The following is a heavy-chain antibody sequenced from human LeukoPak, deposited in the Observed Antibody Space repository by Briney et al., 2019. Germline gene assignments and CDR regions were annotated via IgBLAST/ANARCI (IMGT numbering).Heavy chain of an antibody. Sequence: SVKVSCKTSGYIFAHNGISWVRQAPGQGLEWMGGIIPIFGTANYAQKFQGRVTITADESTSTAYMELSSLRSEDTAVYYCATSLIAVAGTFDYWGQGTLVTVSS. D-gene: IGHD6-19*01. CDR2: IIPIFGTA. CDR3: ATSLIAVAGTFDY. V-gene: IGHV1-69*13. CDR1: GYIFAHNG. J-gene: IGHJ4*02.